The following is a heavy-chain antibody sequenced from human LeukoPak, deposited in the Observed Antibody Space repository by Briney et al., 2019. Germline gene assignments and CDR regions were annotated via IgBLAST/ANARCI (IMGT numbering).Heavy chain of an antibody. Sequence: SQTLSLTCTVSGGSISSGGYYWSWIRQPPGKGLEWIGYIYHSGSTYYNPSLKSRVTISVDRSKNQFSLKLSSVTAADTAVYYCARVYVGGTTFRPYYYMDVWGKGTTVTVSS. D-gene: IGHD1-26*01. J-gene: IGHJ6*03. CDR1: GGSISSGGYY. V-gene: IGHV4-30-2*01. CDR2: IYHSGST. CDR3: ARVYVGGTTFRPYYYMDV.